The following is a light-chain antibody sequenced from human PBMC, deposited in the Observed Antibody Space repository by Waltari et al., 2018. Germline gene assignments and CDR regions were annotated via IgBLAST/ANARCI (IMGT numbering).Light chain of an antibody. V-gene: IGLV3-21*03. CDR2: DDS. CDR3: QVWDSSSDQEV. J-gene: IGLJ2*01. Sequence: SYVLTQPPSVSVAPGKTARITCGGNNIGSKSVHWYQQKPGRAPGLVVYDDSDRPSGSPERCSGSNSGNTATLTISRVEAGDEADYYCQVWDSSSDQEVFGGGTKLTVL. CDR1: NIGSKS.